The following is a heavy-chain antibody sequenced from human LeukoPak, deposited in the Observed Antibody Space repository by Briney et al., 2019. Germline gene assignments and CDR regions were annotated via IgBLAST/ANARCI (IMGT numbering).Heavy chain of an antibody. CDR3: AREGGPYRPLDY. CDR1: GGSISSTNW. J-gene: IGHJ4*02. CDR2: VHLGGST. V-gene: IGHV4-4*02. Sequence: SGTLSLTCGVSGGSISSTNWWTWVRQPPGKALEWIGEVHLGGSTNYNPSLESRVTISVDKSENHISLKLTSVTAADTAVYYCAREGGPYRPLDYSGQGTLVTVSS.